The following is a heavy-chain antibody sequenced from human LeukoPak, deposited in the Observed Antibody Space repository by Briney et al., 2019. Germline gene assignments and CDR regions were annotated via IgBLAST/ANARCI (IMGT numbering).Heavy chain of an antibody. CDR3: ARCTYYYDSSGPDY. Sequence: GGSLRLSCAASGFTFSTYAMYWVRQAPGKGLEYVSEITSNGGSTYYANSVKGRFTISRDNSKNTLYLQMNSLRAEDTAVYYCARCTYYYDSSGPDYWGQGTLVTVSS. V-gene: IGHV3-64*01. D-gene: IGHD3-22*01. CDR2: ITSNGGST. J-gene: IGHJ4*02. CDR1: GFTFSTYA.